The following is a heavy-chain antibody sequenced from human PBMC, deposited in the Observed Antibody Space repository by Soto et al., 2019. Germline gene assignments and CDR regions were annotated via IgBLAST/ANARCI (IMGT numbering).Heavy chain of an antibody. D-gene: IGHD2-15*01. J-gene: IGHJ3*02. CDR1: GFTFSSYS. CDR3: ERDGRGARYCSGGSCSDDAFDI. Sequence: GGSLRLSCAASGFTFSSYSMNWVRQAPGKGLEWVSYISSSSSTIYYADSVKGRFTISRDNAKNSLYLQMNSLRDEDTAVYYCERDGRGARYCSGGSCSDDAFDIWGQGTMVTVSS. V-gene: IGHV3-48*02. CDR2: ISSSSSTI.